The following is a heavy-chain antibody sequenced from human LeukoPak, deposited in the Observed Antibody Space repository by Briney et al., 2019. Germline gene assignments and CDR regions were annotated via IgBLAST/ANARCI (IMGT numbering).Heavy chain of an antibody. V-gene: IGHV3-30-3*01. CDR1: GFTFSSYA. CDR3: AKARLGYCTNGVCYGPFDY. J-gene: IGHJ4*02. CDR2: ISYDGSNK. Sequence: GGSLRLSCAASGFTFSSYAMHWVRQAPVKGLEWVAVISYDGSNKYYADSVKGRFTISRDNSKNTLYLQMNSLRAEDTAVYYCAKARLGYCTNGVCYGPFDYWGQGTLVTVSS. D-gene: IGHD2-8*01.